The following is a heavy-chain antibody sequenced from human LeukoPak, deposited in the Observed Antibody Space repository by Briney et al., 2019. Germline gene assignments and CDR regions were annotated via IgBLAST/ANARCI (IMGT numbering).Heavy chain of an antibody. CDR3: ARRSAAKDAFDI. CDR2: ISSSGSTI. CDR1: GFTFSSCE. V-gene: IGHV3-48*03. Sequence: PGGSLRLSCEASGFTFSSCEMNWVRQAPGKGLEWVSYISSSGSTIYYADSVKGRFTLSRDNAKNSLYLQMNSLRAEDTAVYYCARRSAAKDAFDIWGQGTMVTVSS. D-gene: IGHD6-25*01. J-gene: IGHJ3*02.